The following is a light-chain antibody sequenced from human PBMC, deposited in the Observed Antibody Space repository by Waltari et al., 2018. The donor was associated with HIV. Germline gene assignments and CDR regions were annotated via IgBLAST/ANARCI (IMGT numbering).Light chain of an antibody. V-gene: IGKV1-39*01. CDR1: QTIYNY. Sequence: DIQMTQFPSSLSASLGDRVSISCRADQTIYNYLNWYQKKLGQAPKLLIYTASNLQSGVPSRFSGSGSGTDFTLTISSLQPEDFATYYCQQSYSSPWTFGQGTNVDNK. CDR3: QQSYSSPWT. CDR2: TAS. J-gene: IGKJ1*01.